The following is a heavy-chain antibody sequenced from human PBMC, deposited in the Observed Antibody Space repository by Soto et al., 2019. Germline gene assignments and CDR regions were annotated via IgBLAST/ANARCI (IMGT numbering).Heavy chain of an antibody. CDR2: INHSGST. J-gene: IGHJ5*02. V-gene: IGHV4-34*01. CDR1: GGSFSGYY. CDR3: ARGRVTMVRGVIRRFDP. Sequence: QVQLQQWGAGLLKPSETLSLTCAVYGGSFSGYYWSWIRQPPGKGLEWIGEINHSGSTNYNPSLKSRVTISVDTSKNQFSLKLSSVTAADTAVYYCARGRVTMVRGVIRRFDPWGQGTLVTVSS. D-gene: IGHD3-10*01.